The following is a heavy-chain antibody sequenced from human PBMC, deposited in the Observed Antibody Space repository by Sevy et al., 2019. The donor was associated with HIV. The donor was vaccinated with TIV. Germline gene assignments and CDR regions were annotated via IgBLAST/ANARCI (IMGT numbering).Heavy chain of an antibody. J-gene: IGHJ6*02. CDR3: AFGGGYQLLANYCFAMDV. CDR2: ITRIFGTS. V-gene: IGHV1-69*13. CDR1: GGTFSSYS. D-gene: IGHD2-2*01. Sequence: ASVKVSCKASGGTFSSYSISWVRQAPGQGLEWMGGITRIFGTSNYAQKFQGRVTITAAESTSTAYMELSSLRSEDTAVYYCAFGGGYQLLANYCFAMDVWGQGTTVTVSS.